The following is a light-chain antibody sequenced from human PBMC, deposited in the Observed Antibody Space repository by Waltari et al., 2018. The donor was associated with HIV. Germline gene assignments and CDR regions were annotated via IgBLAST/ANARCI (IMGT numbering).Light chain of an antibody. J-gene: IGLJ3*02. Sequence: QSVLTQPPSLSAAPGQRVTISCSGSGSNIGSNYVSWYQQVPGTALKVLIYDNDKRPSGIPDRFSGSTSGTSATLAITGLQSGDEADYYCAVWDSSLRSGRVFGGGTKLTVL. V-gene: IGLV1-51*01. CDR3: AVWDSSLRSGRV. CDR2: DND. CDR1: GSNIGSNY.